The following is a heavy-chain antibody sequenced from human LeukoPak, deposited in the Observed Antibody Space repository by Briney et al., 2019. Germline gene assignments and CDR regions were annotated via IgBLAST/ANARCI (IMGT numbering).Heavy chain of an antibody. Sequence: PGGSLRLSCAASGFTFSSYAMSWVRQAPGKGLEWVSYISSSDTIYYADSVKGRFTISRDNAKNSLYLQMNSLRAEDTAVYYCARDTRAAAGSWVDAFDIWGQGTMVTVSS. CDR1: GFTFSSYA. J-gene: IGHJ3*02. V-gene: IGHV3-48*04. D-gene: IGHD6-13*01. CDR3: ARDTRAAAGSWVDAFDI. CDR2: ISSSDTI.